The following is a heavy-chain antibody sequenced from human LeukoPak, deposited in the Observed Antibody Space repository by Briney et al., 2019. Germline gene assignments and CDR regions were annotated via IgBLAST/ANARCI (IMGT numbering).Heavy chain of an antibody. CDR3: ARDPSSRIAVAENLFDY. V-gene: IGHV4-30-2*01. D-gene: IGHD6-19*01. CDR2: IYHSGST. Sequence: SETLSLTCTVSGGSISSGGYYWSWIRQPPGKGLEWIGYIYHSGSTYYNPSLKSRVTISVDRSKNQFSLKLSSVTAADTAVYYCARDPSSRIAVAENLFDYWGQGTLVTVSS. CDR1: GGSISSGGYY. J-gene: IGHJ4*02.